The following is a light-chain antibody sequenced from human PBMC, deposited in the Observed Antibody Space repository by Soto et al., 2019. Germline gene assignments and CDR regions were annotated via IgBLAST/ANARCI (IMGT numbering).Light chain of an antibody. J-gene: IGKJ1*01. CDR3: QQYDTYWT. CDR2: DAS. Sequence: DIQLTQSPSTLDASVGDRVTITCRASQSVSRWLAWFQQKPGKAPNLLIFDASILQSGVPSRFSGRGSGTEFTLTISSLQADDFATYYCQQYDTYWTFGQGTKVDLK. V-gene: IGKV1-5*01. CDR1: QSVSRW.